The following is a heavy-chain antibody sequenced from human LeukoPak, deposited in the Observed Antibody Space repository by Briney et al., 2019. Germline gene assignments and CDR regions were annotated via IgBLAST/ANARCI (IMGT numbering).Heavy chain of an antibody. V-gene: IGHV1-24*01. CDR1: GYTLTELS. J-gene: IGHJ4*02. D-gene: IGHD5-18*01. CDR3: AREADTAMVTYQRDYFDY. Sequence: ASVKVSCKVSGYTLTELSMHWVRQAPGKGLEWMGGFDPEDGETIYAQKFQGRVTMTRDTSTSTVYMELSSLRSEDTAVYYCAREADTAMVTYQRDYFDYWGQGTLVTVSS. CDR2: FDPEDGET.